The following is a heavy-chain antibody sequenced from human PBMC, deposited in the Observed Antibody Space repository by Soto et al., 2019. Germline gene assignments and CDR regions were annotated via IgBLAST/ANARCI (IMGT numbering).Heavy chain of an antibody. CDR1: GYTFTSYG. CDR3: ARDPMPYGDYGERWFDP. Sequence: ASVEVSCKXSGYTFTSYGISWVRQAPGQGLEWMGWISAYNGNTNYAQKLQGRVTMTTDTSTSTAYMELRSLRSDDTAVYYCARDPMPYGDYGERWFDPWGQGTLVTVSS. V-gene: IGHV1-18*01. D-gene: IGHD4-17*01. CDR2: ISAYNGNT. J-gene: IGHJ5*02.